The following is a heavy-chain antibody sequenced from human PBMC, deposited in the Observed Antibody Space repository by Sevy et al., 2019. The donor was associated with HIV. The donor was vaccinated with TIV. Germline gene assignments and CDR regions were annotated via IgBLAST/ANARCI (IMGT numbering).Heavy chain of an antibody. CDR1: GGSISSRNW. Sequence: SETLSLTCAVSGGSISSRNWWSWVRQPPGRGLEWIGEIYHSGSTNNNPSLKSRVNISLDKSKNQFSLKLSSVTAADTAVYYCARLTGGVDSGFQHWGQGTLVIVSS. V-gene: IGHV4-4*02. CDR2: IYHSGST. CDR3: ARLTGGVDSGFQH. J-gene: IGHJ1*01. D-gene: IGHD3-16*01.